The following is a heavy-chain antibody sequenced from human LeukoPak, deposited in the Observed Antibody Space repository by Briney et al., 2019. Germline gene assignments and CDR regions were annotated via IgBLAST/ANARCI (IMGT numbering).Heavy chain of an antibody. D-gene: IGHD4-17*01. CDR1: GGSISSSYF. Sequence: SETLSLTCTVSGGSISSSYFWGWIRQPPGKGLEWIGSIYYNDNTYYNPSLKSRVTISVDTSKNQFSLKLSSVTAADTAVYYCAIHERWSGGPIEQRFRYGDYSMIRGFDYWGQGTLVTVSS. CDR2: IYYNDNT. J-gene: IGHJ4*02. CDR3: AIHERWSGGPIEQRFRYGDYSMIRGFDY. V-gene: IGHV4-39*07.